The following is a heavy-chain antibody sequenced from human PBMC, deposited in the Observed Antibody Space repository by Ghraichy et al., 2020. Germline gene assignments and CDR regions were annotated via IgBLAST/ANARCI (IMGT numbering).Heavy chain of an antibody. V-gene: IGHV3-48*02. D-gene: IGHD2-15*01. CDR1: GFTLSSYS. J-gene: IGHJ6*02. CDR2: ITSSGRTI. Sequence: GGSLRLSCVGSGFTLSSYSMNWVRQSPGKGLEWVSYITSSGRTIFYADSVKGRFTISRDNAQNSLYLQMNSLRDEDTAVYYCARGSRVVRFYYYDGMDVWGQGTTGTV. CDR3: ARGSRVVRFYYYDGMDV.